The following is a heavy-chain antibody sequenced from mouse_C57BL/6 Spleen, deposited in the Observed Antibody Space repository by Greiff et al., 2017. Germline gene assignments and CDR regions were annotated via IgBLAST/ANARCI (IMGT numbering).Heavy chain of an antibody. V-gene: IGHV1-53*01. J-gene: IGHJ3*01. CDR1: GYTFTSYW. Sequence: VQLQQPGTELVKPGASVKLSCKASGYTFTSYWMHWVKQRPGQGLEWIGNINPSNGGTNYNEKFKSKATLTVDKSSSTAYMQLSSLTSEDSAVYYCARMGVTTVVPTGFAYWGQGTLVTVSA. D-gene: IGHD1-1*01. CDR3: ARMGVTTVVPTGFAY. CDR2: INPSNGGT.